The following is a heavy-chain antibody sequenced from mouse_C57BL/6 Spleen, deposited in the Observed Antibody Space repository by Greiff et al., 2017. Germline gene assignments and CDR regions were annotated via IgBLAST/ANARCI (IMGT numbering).Heavy chain of an antibody. CDR3: AGTYGRSQSWFAY. CDR1: GYTFTSYW. CDR2: IDPSDSET. J-gene: IGHJ3*01. D-gene: IGHD1-1*01. V-gene: IGHV1-52*01. Sequence: VQLQQPGAELVRPGSSVKLSCKASGYTFTSYWMHWVKQRPIQGLEWIGNIDPSDSETHYNQKFKDKSTLTVDKSSSTAYMLLSSLTSEDSAVYSCAGTYGRSQSWFAYWGQGTLVTVSA.